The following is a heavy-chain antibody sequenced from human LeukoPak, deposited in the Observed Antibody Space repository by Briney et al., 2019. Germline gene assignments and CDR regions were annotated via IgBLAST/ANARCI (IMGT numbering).Heavy chain of an antibody. CDR2: INADNGNT. Sequence: ASVKVSCKTSGYTFTNYALHWVRQAPGQRLQWMGWINADNGNTKYSQEFQGRVTITRDTFASTTYMELSSLTSEDTAVSYCARDVRRSDSGYAMFDYWGQGTLVTASS. D-gene: IGHD5-12*01. V-gene: IGHV1-3*01. CDR3: ARDVRRSDSGYAMFDY. CDR1: GYTFTNYA. J-gene: IGHJ4*02.